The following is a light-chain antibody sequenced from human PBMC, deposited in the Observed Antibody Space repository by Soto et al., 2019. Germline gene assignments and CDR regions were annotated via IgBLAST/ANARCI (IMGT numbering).Light chain of an antibody. J-gene: IGKJ4*01. CDR2: AAS. Sequence: DIPMTQSPSSVSASVGDRVTITCRASQGISSWVAWYQQKPGKAPNLLIYAASSLQSGVPSRFSGSGSGTAFTLTISSLQPEDFATYYCQQADTFPLTFGGGTKVEIK. CDR3: QQADTFPLT. CDR1: QGISSW. V-gene: IGKV1-12*01.